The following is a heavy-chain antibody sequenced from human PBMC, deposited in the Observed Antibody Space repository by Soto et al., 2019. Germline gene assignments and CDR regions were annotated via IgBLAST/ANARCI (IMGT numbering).Heavy chain of an antibody. CDR1: GLSLSTSGVG. D-gene: IGHD3-3*01. Sequence: QITLKESGPTLVKPTQTLTLTCTFSGLSLSTSGVGVGWIRQPPGKALEWLALIYWDDDKRYSPSLKSRLTITQDTSKTQVVLTITNMDPVDTATYYCAHLNYDFWSGYQVVPYYSYGMDVWGQGTTVTVSS. J-gene: IGHJ6*02. CDR3: AHLNYDFWSGYQVVPYYSYGMDV. V-gene: IGHV2-5*02. CDR2: IYWDDDK.